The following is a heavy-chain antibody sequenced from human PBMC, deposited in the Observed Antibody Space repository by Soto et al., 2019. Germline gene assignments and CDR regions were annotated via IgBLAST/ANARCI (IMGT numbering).Heavy chain of an antibody. CDR3: AKDSGYNYGYFRWFDP. V-gene: IGHV4-59*01. CDR1: GGTISNYD. J-gene: IGHJ5*02. CDR2: IFYSGST. D-gene: IGHD5-18*01. Sequence: LTCTVSGGTISNYDWSRILQKPGRGLEWIGHIFYSGSTNYNPALKSRVTISVDTSKSQFSLKLSSVTAADTAVYYCAKDSGYNYGYFRWFDPWGQGTLVTVSS.